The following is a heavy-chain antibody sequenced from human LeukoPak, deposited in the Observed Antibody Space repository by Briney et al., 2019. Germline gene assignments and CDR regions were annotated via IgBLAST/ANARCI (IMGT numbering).Heavy chain of an antibody. D-gene: IGHD2-15*01. CDR1: GFTFSSYG. V-gene: IGHV3-15*01. J-gene: IGHJ6*03. Sequence: PGGTLRLSCAASGFTFSSYGMSWVRQAPGKGLEWVGRIKRKSDGGTTDYAAPVKGRFTISRDDSKNTLYLQMNNLKTEDIGVYYCTREVVVAATYYYYYYMDVWGKGTTVTVSS. CDR3: TREVVVAATYYYYYYMDV. CDR2: IKRKSDGGTT.